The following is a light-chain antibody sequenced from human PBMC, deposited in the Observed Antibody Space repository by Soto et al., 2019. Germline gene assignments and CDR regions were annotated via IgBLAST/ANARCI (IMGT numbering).Light chain of an antibody. CDR2: SIN. V-gene: IGLV1-44*01. J-gene: IGLJ1*01. CDR1: SSNIGSNS. Sequence: QSVLTQPPSSSGTPGQRVTISCSGSSSNIGSNSVNWYQQLPGTAPKLLIYSINQRPSGVPDRFSGSKSGTSASLAIGRLQSDDEADYYCASWDDSLNGLYVFGTGTKVTVL. CDR3: ASWDDSLNGLYV.